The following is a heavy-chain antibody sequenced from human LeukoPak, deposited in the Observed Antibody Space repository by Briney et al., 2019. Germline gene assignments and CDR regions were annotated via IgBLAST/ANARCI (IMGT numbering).Heavy chain of an antibody. CDR2: IYYSGIT. J-gene: IGHJ4*02. CDR1: GGSISSYY. Sequence: SETLSLTCTVSGGSISSYYWSWIRQPPGKGLEWIGYIYYSGITNYNPSLKSRVTMSVDTSKNQFSLKLSSVTAADTAVYYCARSSGWIFDYWGQGTLVTVSS. CDR3: ARSSGWIFDY. D-gene: IGHD6-19*01. V-gene: IGHV4-59*12.